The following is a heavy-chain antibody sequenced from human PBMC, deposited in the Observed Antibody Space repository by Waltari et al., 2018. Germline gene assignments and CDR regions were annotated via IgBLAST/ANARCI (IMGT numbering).Heavy chain of an antibody. CDR2: INHSGST. J-gene: IGHJ4*02. D-gene: IGHD4-17*01. CDR1: GGSFCGSY. Sequence: QVQLQQWGAGLLKPSETLSLTCAVYGGSFCGSYRSWTRQPPGKGLEWIGEINHSGSTNYNPSLKSRVTISVDTSKNHFSLKLSSVTAADTAVYYCARGQTTVTTRYDYWGQGTLVTVSS. CDR3: ARGQTTVTTRYDY. V-gene: IGHV4-34*01.